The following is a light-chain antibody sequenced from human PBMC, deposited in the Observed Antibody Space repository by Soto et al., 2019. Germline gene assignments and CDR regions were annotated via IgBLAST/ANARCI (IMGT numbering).Light chain of an antibody. J-gene: IGLJ2*01. CDR1: SSDVGGYNY. V-gene: IGLV2-14*01. CDR2: EVS. Sequence: QSALTQPASMSGSPGQSITISCTGTSSDVGGYNYVSWYQRHPGKAPKLMIYEVSNRPSGVSNRFSGSKSGNTASLTISGVQAEDEADYYCSSSTINNTVLFGGGTKLTVL. CDR3: SSSTINNTVL.